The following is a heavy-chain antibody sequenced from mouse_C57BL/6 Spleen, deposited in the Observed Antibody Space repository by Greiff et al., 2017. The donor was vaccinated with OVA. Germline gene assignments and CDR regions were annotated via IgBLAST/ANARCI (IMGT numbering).Heavy chain of an antibody. J-gene: IGHJ4*01. D-gene: IGHD2-1*01. V-gene: IGHV2-2*01. CDR1: GFSLTSYG. Sequence: VKLVESGPGLVQPSQSLSITCTVSGFSLTSYGVHWVRQSPGKGLEWLGVIWSGGSTDYNAAFISRLSISKDNSKSQVFFKMNSLQADDTAIYYCARNWGNYDYAMDYWGQGTSVTVSS. CDR2: IWSGGST. CDR3: ARNWGNYDYAMDY.